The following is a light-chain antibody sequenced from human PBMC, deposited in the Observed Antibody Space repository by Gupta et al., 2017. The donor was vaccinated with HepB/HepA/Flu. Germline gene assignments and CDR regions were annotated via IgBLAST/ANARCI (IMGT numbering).Light chain of an antibody. CDR2: SNN. Sequence: GSNTINCYQQLPGTAPKLLIYSNNQRPSGVPDRFSGSKSGTSASLTISGLQSEDEADYYCATWEDSLNGRVFGGGTKLTVL. J-gene: IGLJ2*01. CDR3: ATWEDSLNGRV. CDR1: GSNT. V-gene: IGLV1-44*01.